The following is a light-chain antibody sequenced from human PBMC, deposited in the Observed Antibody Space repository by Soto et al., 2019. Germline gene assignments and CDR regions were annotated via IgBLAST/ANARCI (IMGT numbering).Light chain of an antibody. CDR2: HAS. CDR3: QQFNTYPT. J-gene: IGKJ4*01. CDR1: QGISSA. V-gene: IGKV1-13*02. Sequence: AIQLTQSPSSLSASVVDRVTITCRASQGISSALAWYQQKLGKAPKLLISHASSLESGVPSRFSGSGSGTDFTLTISSLQPEDFATYHCQQFNTYPTFGGGTKVDIK.